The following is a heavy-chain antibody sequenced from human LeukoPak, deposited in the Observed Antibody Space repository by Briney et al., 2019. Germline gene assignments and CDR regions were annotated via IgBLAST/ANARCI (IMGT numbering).Heavy chain of an antibody. CDR1: GGSISNYY. Sequence: PSETLSLTCTVSGGSISNYYWSWIRQPPGKGLEWLGYVHYSGSTNHKPSLKSRLTISADTSKNQFSLTLASVTAADTDVYYCARHGGPSDSSGYLYYLDYWGQGTLVTVSS. CDR3: ARHGGPSDSSGYLYYLDY. J-gene: IGHJ4*02. V-gene: IGHV4-59*08. D-gene: IGHD3-22*01. CDR2: VHYSGST.